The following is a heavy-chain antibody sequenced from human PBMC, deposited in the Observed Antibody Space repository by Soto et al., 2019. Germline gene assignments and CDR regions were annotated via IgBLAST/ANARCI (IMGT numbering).Heavy chain of an antibody. CDR2: INANSGVT. Sequence: ASVKVSCKASRYTFTDYYVHWVRQSPGQGLEWMGWINANSGVTKFPQKFQGRVIMTSDTSISTVYMELSRLTSDDTAVYYCARAGLTTLELATIYWGQGTQVPVSS. D-gene: IGHD5-12*01. CDR3: ARAGLTTLELATIY. V-gene: IGHV1-2*02. CDR1: RYTFTDYY. J-gene: IGHJ4*02.